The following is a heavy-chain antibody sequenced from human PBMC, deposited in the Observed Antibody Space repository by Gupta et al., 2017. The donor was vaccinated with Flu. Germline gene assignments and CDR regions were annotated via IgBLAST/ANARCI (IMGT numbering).Heavy chain of an antibody. Sequence: QVHLVQSGAEGKKPGASVKVSCKASGYTFTTYAMNWVRQVPGQRLEWMGWINAGNGNTRYSQKFQGRVTITRDTSASTVYMELTSLRSEDTALYYCARDRAGELGDYWGQGTLVTVSS. CDR1: GYTFTTYA. CDR2: INAGNGNT. J-gene: IGHJ4*02. V-gene: IGHV1-3*01. D-gene: IGHD3-16*01. CDR3: ARDRAGELGDY.